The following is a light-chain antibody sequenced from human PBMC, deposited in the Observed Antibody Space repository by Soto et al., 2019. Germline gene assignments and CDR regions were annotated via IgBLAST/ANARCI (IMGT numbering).Light chain of an antibody. CDR3: QVWESFSDHPYV. J-gene: IGLJ1*01. Sequence: SYELSQPHSVSVAPGQTARISCGGANFETKRVHWYQQRPGQAPILVVYDNNDRPSVIPERFTGSNSGSTATLTISRVEAGDEADDYGQVWESFSDHPYVYGGGTKVTVL. V-gene: IGLV3-21*02. CDR1: NFETKR. CDR2: DNN.